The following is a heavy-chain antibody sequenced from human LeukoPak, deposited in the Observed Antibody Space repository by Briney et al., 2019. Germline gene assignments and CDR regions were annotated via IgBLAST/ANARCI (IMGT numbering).Heavy chain of an antibody. CDR2: ISTYNGHT. V-gene: IGHV1-18*01. D-gene: IGHD3-3*01. J-gene: IGHJ4*02. CDR3: AREDNLMDCWSGYSDY. CDR1: GYTFTSYA. Sequence: GASVKVSCKASGYTFTSYAISWVRQAPGQGLEWMGWISTYNGHTNCAQKLQGRVTMTTDTSTSTAYMELRSLRSDDTAVYYCAREDNLMDCWSGYSDYWGQGTLVTVSS.